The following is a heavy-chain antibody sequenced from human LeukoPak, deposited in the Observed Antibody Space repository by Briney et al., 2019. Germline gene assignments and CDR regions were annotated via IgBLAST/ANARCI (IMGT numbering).Heavy chain of an antibody. V-gene: IGHV3-33*08. J-gene: IGHJ4*02. D-gene: IGHD3-22*01. CDR1: GFAFTNYA. Sequence: PGGSLRLSCAASGFAFTNYAMNWVRQAPGKGLEWVAVIWYDGSNKYYADSVKGRFTISRDNSKNALYLQMNSLRTEDTAVYYCARDGPYYYDPHPDFDYWGQGTLVTVSS. CDR2: IWYDGSNK. CDR3: ARDGPYYYDPHPDFDY.